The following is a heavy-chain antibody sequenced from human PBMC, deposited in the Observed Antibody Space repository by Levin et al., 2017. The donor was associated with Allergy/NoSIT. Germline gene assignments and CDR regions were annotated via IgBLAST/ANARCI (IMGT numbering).Heavy chain of an antibody. CDR2: IYYSGST. V-gene: IGHV4-30-4*01. CDR3: ARYPVVVAATHGFGDDAFDI. CDR1: GGSISSGDYY. J-gene: IGHJ3*02. D-gene: IGHD2-15*01. Sequence: SQTLSLTCTVSGGSISSGDYYWSWIRQPPGKGLEWIGYIYYSGSTYYNPSLKSRVTISVDTSKNQFSLKLSSVTAADTAVYYCARYPVVVAATHGFGDDAFDIWGQGTMVTVSS.